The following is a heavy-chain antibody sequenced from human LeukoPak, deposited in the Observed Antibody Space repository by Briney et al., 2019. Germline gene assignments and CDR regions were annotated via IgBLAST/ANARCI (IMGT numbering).Heavy chain of an antibody. D-gene: IGHD2-2*01. CDR3: ASRPQHYYYYYMDV. CDR1: GGSFSGYY. Sequence: PSETLSLTCAVYGGSFSGYYWSWIRQPPRKGLEWIGETNHSGSTNYNPSLKSRVTISVDTSKNQFSLKLSSVTAADTAVYYCASRPQHYYYYYMDVWGKGTTVTVSS. V-gene: IGHV4-34*01. CDR2: TNHSGST. J-gene: IGHJ6*03.